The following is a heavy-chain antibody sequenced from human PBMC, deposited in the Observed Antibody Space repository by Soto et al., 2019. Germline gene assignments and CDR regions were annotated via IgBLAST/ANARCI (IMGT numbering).Heavy chain of an antibody. CDR2: IHPSDSDV. Sequence: RESLKISCKDYGYDFSNFWIGWVRQVSGKGLEWMGIIHPSDSDVQYSPSFQGQVTISVDKSVTTAYLQWSNLQASDSAMYYCVRRHYSGSGPNDSWGQGTLVTVSS. CDR3: VRRHYSGSGPNDS. V-gene: IGHV5-51*01. J-gene: IGHJ4*02. D-gene: IGHD3-10*01. CDR1: GYDFSNFW.